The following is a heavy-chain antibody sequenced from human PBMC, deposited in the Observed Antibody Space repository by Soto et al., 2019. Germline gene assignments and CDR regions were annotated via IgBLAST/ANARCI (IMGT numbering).Heavy chain of an antibody. D-gene: IGHD2-2*01. CDR1: GGSINSYY. V-gene: IGHV4-59*08. Sequence: SETLSLTCTVSGGSINSYYWSWIRQSPEKGLEWIGYIYSSGNTNYNPSLKSRVTISVDTSKNQFSLKLSSVTAADTAVYYCARQYCSSTRCYQYFDYWGQGTLVTVSS. J-gene: IGHJ4*02. CDR2: IYSSGNT. CDR3: ARQYCSSTRCYQYFDY.